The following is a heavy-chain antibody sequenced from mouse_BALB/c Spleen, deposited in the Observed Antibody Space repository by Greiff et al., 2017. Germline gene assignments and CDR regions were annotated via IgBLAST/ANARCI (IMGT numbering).Heavy chain of an antibody. CDR2: ISDGGSYT. J-gene: IGHJ1*01. CDR3: ARSPARATYFDV. D-gene: IGHD3-1*01. Sequence: EVKLMESGGGLVKPGGSLKLSCAASGFTFSDYYMNWVRQTPEKRLEWVATISDGGSYTYYPDSVKGRFTISRDNAKNNLYLQMSSLKSEDTAMYYCARSPARATYFDVWGAGTTVTVSS. CDR1: GFTFSDYY. V-gene: IGHV5-4*02.